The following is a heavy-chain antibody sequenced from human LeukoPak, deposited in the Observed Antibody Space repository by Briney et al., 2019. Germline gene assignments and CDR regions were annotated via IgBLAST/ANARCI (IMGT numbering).Heavy chain of an antibody. J-gene: IGHJ4*02. V-gene: IGHV4-39*01. CDR2: IYYSGST. D-gene: IGHD5-18*01. CDR3: ARQTWIQLWHGYYFDY. CDR1: GGSISSSSYY. Sequence: SETLSLTCTVSGGSISSSSYYWGWIRQPPGKGPEWIGIIYYSGSTYYNPSLKSRVTISVDSSKNQFSLRLSSVTAADTAVYYCARQTWIQLWHGYYFDYWGQGTLVTVSS.